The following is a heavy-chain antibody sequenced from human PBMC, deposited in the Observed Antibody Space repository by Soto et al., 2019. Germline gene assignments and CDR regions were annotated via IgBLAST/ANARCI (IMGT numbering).Heavy chain of an antibody. CDR3: AKDSPEEGMDV. CDR1: GFTVSGNY. V-gene: IGHV3-53*04. CDR2: IYTGAGT. J-gene: IGHJ6*02. Sequence: GGSLRLSCAASGFTVSGNYMSWVRQAPGKGLEWVSVIYTGAGTNYADSVKGRFTISRHNSQNMLYLQMNSLSAEDSAVYYCAKDSPEEGMDVWGQGTTVTVSS.